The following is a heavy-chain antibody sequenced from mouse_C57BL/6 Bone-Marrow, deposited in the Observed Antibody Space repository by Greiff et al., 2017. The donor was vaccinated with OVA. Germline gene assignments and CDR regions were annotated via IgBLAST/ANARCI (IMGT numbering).Heavy chain of an antibody. CDR1: GFTFSDFY. CDR2: SRNKANDYTT. Sequence: EVKVVESGGGLVQPGRSLRLSCATSGFTFSDFYMEWVRQAPGKGLEWIAASRNKANDYTTEYSASVKGRFTVSRDTSQSFLYLQMNALRAKDTAIYYCARDAGDYPFAYWGQGTLITVSA. D-gene: IGHD2-4*01. CDR3: ARDAGDYPFAY. J-gene: IGHJ3*01. V-gene: IGHV7-1*01.